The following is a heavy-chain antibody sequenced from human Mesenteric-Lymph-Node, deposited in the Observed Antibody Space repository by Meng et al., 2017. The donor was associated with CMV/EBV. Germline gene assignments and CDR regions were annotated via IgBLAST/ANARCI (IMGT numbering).Heavy chain of an antibody. CDR3: ARDFSGFWTIDY. V-gene: IGHV3-30*04. CDR1: GFIFSSHA. D-gene: IGHD3/OR15-3a*01. J-gene: IGHJ4*02. CDR2: IQYDGGDK. Sequence: GESLKISCAASGFIFSSHAMHWVRQAPGKGLEWVAVIQYDGGDKWYADSVKGRFTTSRDNSKNTLYLQMDSLRSEDTALYYCARDFSGFWTIDYWGLGTLVTVSS.